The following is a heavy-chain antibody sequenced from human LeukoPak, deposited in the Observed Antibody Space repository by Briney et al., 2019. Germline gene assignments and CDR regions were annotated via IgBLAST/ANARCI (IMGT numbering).Heavy chain of an antibody. Sequence: ASVKVSCKASGYTFTGYYIHWVRQAPGQGLEWMGWINPNSGGTYYAQQFEGRVTMTSDTPITTAYMELSSLRSDDTAVYCCARGRYSYGSESDASDYWGQGTPVTVSS. CDR3: ARGRYSYGSESDASDY. CDR1: GYTFTGYY. CDR2: INPNSGGT. J-gene: IGHJ4*02. V-gene: IGHV1-2*02. D-gene: IGHD3-10*01.